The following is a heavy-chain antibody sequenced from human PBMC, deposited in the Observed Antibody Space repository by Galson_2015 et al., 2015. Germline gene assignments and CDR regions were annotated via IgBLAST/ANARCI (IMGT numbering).Heavy chain of an antibody. CDR1: GFTFSSYA. D-gene: IGHD2-15*01. J-gene: IGHJ4*02. Sequence: SLRLSCAASGFTFSSYAMSWVRQAPGKGLEWVSTISGSGGSTYYADSVKGRFTISRDNSKNTLYLQMNSLRAEDTAVYYCVKDMVGEVVVAAKNKPDYWGQGTLVTVSS. CDR2: ISGSGGST. CDR3: VKDMVGEVVVAAKNKPDY. V-gene: IGHV3-23*01.